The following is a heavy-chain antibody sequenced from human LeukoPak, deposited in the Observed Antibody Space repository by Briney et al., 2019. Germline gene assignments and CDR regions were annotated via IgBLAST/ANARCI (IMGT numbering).Heavy chain of an antibody. Sequence: ASVKVSCKASGYTFTSYDINWVRQATGQGLEWTGWMNPNSGNTGYAQKFQGRVTITRNTSISTAYMELSSLRSEDTAVYYCAREAVEIVVVPAQPTDYYYMDVWGKGTTVTVSS. D-gene: IGHD2-2*03. J-gene: IGHJ6*03. CDR2: MNPNSGNT. V-gene: IGHV1-8*03. CDR3: AREAVEIVVVPAQPTDYYYMDV. CDR1: GYTFTSYD.